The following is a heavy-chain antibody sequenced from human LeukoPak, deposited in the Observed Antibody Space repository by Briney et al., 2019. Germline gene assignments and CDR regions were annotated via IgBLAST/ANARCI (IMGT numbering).Heavy chain of an antibody. V-gene: IGHV3-11*01. Sequence: GGSLRLSCAASGFTFSDYNMRWIRQAPGKGLEWVSSISRSGSTKYYADSVKGRFTISRDNAKNPLFLQMNSLRAEDTAVYYCARVLRYCSGGNCYSGGLGYMDVWGKGTTVTISS. CDR1: GFTFSDYN. J-gene: IGHJ6*03. CDR3: ARVLRYCSGGNCYSGGLGYMDV. D-gene: IGHD2-15*01. CDR2: ISRSGSTK.